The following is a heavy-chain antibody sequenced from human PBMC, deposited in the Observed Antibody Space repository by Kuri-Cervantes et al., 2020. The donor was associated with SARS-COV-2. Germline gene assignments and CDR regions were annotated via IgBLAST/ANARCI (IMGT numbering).Heavy chain of an antibody. CDR1: GGSFSGYY. D-gene: IGHD6-19*01. J-gene: IGHJ4*02. CDR3: ARAIAVAGEVDY. Sequence: SQTLSLTCAVYGGSFSGYYWSWIRQPPGKGLEWIGYIYYSGSTNYNPSLKSRVTISVDTSKNQFSLKLSSVTAADTAVYYCARAIAVAGEVDYWGQGTLVTVSS. V-gene: IGHV4-59*01. CDR2: IYYSGST.